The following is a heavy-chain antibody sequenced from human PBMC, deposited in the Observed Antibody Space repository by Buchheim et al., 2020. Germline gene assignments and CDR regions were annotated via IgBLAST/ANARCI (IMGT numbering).Heavy chain of an antibody. V-gene: IGHV3-11*05. D-gene: IGHD3-10*01. J-gene: IGHJ6*02. Sequence: QVQLVESGGGLVKPGGSLRLSCAASGFTFSDFYMTWIRQAPGKGLEWVSYISTSSTDTDFADSVKGRFPIPRDNAKNSLYLQMNSLRAEDTAVYYCARYFGAGSSYGMDVWGQGTT. CDR1: GFTFSDFY. CDR2: ISTSSTDT. CDR3: ARYFGAGSSYGMDV.